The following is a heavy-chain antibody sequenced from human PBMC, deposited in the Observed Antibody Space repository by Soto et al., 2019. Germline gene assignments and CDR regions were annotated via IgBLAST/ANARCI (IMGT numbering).Heavy chain of an antibody. J-gene: IGHJ4*02. D-gene: IGHD6-19*01. V-gene: IGHV4-39*07. CDR1: GGSISSSSYY. CDR2: IYHSGST. Sequence: ETLSLTCTVSGGSISSSSYYWGWIRQPPGKGLEWIGEIYHSGSTNYNPSLKSRVTISVDTSKNQFSLKLSSVTAADTAVYYCARGKRLRSFDYWGQGTLVTVSS. CDR3: ARGKRLRSFDY.